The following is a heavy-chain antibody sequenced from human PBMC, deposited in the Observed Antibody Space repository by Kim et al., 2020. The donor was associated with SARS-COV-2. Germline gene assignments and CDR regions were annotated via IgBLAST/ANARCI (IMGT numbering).Heavy chain of an antibody. CDR1: GGTFSSYA. J-gene: IGHJ5*02. Sequence: SVKVSCKASGGTFSSYAISWVRQAPGQGLEWMGGIIPIFGTANYAQKFQGRVTITADESTSTAYMELSSLRSEDTAVYYCARGGHYDFWSGYYTGPNWFDPWGQGTLVTVSS. D-gene: IGHD3-3*01. CDR2: IIPIFGTA. V-gene: IGHV1-69*13. CDR3: ARGGHYDFWSGYYTGPNWFDP.